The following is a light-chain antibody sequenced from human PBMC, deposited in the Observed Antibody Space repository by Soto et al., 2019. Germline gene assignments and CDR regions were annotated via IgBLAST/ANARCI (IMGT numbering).Light chain of an antibody. CDR3: SSYTTSSTRA. V-gene: IGLV1-51*01. CDR1: SSNIGGNS. J-gene: IGLJ1*01. Sequence: QSVLTQPPSVSAAPGQKVTISCSGSSSNIGGNSVSWYQQLPGTAPKLLIYDDNKRPSGIPDRFSGSKSGTSATLGITGFQTGDEADYYCSSYTTSSTRAFGTGTKVTVL. CDR2: DDN.